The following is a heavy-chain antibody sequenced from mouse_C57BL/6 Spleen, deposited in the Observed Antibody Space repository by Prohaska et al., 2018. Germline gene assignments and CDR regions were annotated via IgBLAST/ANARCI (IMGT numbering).Heavy chain of an antibody. J-gene: IGHJ1*01. Sequence: QVQLQQPGAELVMPGASVKLSCKASGYTFTSYWMHWLKQRPGQGLEWIVEIDPSDSYTNYNQKFKGKATLTVDKSSSTAYMQRSSLTSEDSAVYYCARGEGYFDVWGAGTTVTVSS. CDR3: ARGEGYFDV. CDR1: GYTFTSYW. V-gene: IGHV1-69*01. CDR2: IDPSDSYT.